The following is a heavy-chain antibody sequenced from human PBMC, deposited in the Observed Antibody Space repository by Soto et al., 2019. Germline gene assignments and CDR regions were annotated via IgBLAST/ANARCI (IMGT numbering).Heavy chain of an antibody. CDR3: AKSLDIHYKNWFDP. D-gene: IGHD4-4*01. J-gene: IGHJ5*02. Sequence: EVQILESGGSLVQPGGSLRLSCAASGFTFSSAAMNWVRQAPGKGLEWVSIISGSDGRTYYADSVKRGFTISRDKSKNTLYLDMNSLRAEDTAVYYCAKSLDIHYKNWFDPWGQGTLVTVSS. CDR1: GFTFSSAA. V-gene: IGHV3-23*01. CDR2: ISGSDGRT.